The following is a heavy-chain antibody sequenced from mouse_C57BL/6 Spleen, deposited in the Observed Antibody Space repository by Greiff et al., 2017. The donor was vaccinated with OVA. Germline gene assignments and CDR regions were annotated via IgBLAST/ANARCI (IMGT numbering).Heavy chain of an antibody. CDR2: ISSGSSTI. CDR3: ARRGSGAMDY. J-gene: IGHJ4*01. CDR1: GFTFSDYG. Sequence: EVHLVESGGGLVKPGGSLKLSCAASGFTFSDYGMHWVRQAPEKGLEWVAYISSGSSTIYYADTVKGRFTISRDNAKNTQFLQMSSLRSEDTAMYYSARRGSGAMDYWGQGTSVTVSS. D-gene: IGHD3-1*01. V-gene: IGHV5-17*01.